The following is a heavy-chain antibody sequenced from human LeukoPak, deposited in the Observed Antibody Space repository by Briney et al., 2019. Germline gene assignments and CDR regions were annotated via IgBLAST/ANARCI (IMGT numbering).Heavy chain of an antibody. J-gene: IGHJ4*02. CDR1: GGSISSYY. CDR3: ARVSGYDWESFYDY. V-gene: IGHV4-59*01. D-gene: IGHD5-12*01. CDR2: IYYSGST. Sequence: SETLSLTCTVSGGSISSYYWSWIRQPPGKGLEWIGYIYYSGSTNYNPSLKSRVTISVDTSKNQFSLKLTSVTAADTAVYYCARVSGYDWESFYDYWGQGTLDTVSS.